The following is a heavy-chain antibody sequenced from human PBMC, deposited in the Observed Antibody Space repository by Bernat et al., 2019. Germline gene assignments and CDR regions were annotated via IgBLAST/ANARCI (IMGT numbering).Heavy chain of an antibody. CDR3: ARGGGVVIASLSNWFDP. CDR2: INHSGSA. J-gene: IGHJ5*01. D-gene: IGHD2-21*01. Sequence: QVQLQQWGAGLLKPSETLSLTCAVYGGSFSDYYWSWIRQPPGKGLEWIGEINHSGSANYNPSLKSRVTISVDTSKNQFSLRLTSVTAADTAVYYCARGGGVVIASLSNWFDPWGQGTLVTVSS. V-gene: IGHV4-34*02. CDR1: GGSFSDYY.